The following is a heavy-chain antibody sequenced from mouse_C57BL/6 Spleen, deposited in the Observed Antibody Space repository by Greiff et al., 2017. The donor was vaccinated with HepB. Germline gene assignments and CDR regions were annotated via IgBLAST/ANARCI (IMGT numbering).Heavy chain of an antibody. Sequence: VHVKQSGAELVRPGASVKLSCTASGFNIKDYYMHWVKQRPEQGLEWIGRIDPEDGDTEYAPKFQGKATMTADTSSNTAYLQLSSLTSEDTAVYYCTSSYYDYDYWGQGTTLTVSS. V-gene: IGHV14-1*01. CDR2: IDPEDGDT. J-gene: IGHJ2*01. D-gene: IGHD2-4*01. CDR3: TSSYYDYDY. CDR1: GFNIKDYY.